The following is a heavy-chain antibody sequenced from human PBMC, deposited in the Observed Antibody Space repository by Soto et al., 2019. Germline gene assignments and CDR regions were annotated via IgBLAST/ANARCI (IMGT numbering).Heavy chain of an antibody. Sequence: SVKVSCKASGGTFSSYAISWVRQAPGQGLEWMGGIIPIFGTANYAQKFQGRVTITADESTSTAYMELSSLRSEDTAVYYCASNYYDSSGYYYVRPPPYYYYGMDVWGQGTTVTVS. D-gene: IGHD3-22*01. CDR2: IIPIFGTA. CDR1: GGTFSSYA. CDR3: ASNYYDSSGYYYVRPPPYYYYGMDV. V-gene: IGHV1-69*13. J-gene: IGHJ6*02.